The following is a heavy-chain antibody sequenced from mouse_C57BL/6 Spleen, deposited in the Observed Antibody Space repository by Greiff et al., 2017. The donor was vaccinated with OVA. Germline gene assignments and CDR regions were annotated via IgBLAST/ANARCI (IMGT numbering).Heavy chain of an antibody. J-gene: IGHJ2*01. Sequence: QVQLKESGPELVKPGASVKISCKASGYAFSSSWMNWVKQRPGKGLEWIGRIYPGDGDTNYNGKFKGKATLTADKSSSTAYMQLSSLTSEDSAVYFCARWSTTVPFFDYWGQGTTLTVSS. CDR3: ARWSTTVPFFDY. CDR1: GYAFSSSW. D-gene: IGHD1-1*01. CDR2: IYPGDGDT. V-gene: IGHV1-82*01.